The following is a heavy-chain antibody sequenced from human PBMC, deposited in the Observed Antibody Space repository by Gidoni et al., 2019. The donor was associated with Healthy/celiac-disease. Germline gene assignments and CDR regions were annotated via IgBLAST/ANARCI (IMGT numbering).Heavy chain of an antibody. D-gene: IGHD6-19*01. V-gene: IGHV4-34*01. Sequence: QVQLQQWGAGLLKPSETLSLTCAVYGGSFSGYYWSWIRQPPGKGLEWIGEINHSGSTNYNPSLKSRVTISVDTSKNQFSLKLSSVTAADTAVYYCARADPKLYYYYYMDVWGKGTTVTVSS. CDR3: ARADPKLYYYYYMDV. CDR1: GGSFSGYY. CDR2: INHSGST. J-gene: IGHJ6*03.